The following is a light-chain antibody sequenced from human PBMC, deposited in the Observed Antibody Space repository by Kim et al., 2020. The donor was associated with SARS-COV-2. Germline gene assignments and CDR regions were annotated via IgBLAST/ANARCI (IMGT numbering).Light chain of an antibody. Sequence: GYHPNWFQQKPGQPPRALIYGATRKHPWTPARFSGSLLGGKAALTVSSVQPEDEADYFCLVLHNSAWVFGGGTQLTVL. V-gene: IGLV7-43*01. J-gene: IGLJ3*02. CDR3: LVLHNSAWV. CDR2: GAT. CDR1: GYH.